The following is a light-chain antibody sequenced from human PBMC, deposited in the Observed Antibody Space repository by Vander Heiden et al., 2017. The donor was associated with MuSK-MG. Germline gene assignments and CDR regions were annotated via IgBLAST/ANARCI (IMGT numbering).Light chain of an antibody. CDR3: TSYTTTNTVI. CDR2: DVS. Sequence: QSALTQPASVSGSPGQSITISCTGTSSDFGGYNFVSWYQQHPGKAPKLMIYDVSNRPSGVSNRFSGSKSDNTASLTISGLQAEDEADYYCTSYTTTNTVIFGGGTKLTVL. J-gene: IGLJ2*01. CDR1: SSDFGGYNF. V-gene: IGLV2-14*03.